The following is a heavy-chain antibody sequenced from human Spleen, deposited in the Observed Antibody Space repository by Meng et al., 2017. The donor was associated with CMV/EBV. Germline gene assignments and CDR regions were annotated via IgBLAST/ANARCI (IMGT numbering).Heavy chain of an antibody. CDR1: GGSINNYY. Sequence: SETLSLTCTVSGGSINNYYWAWIRQPPGGGLEWIAFIYYSGSTKYNSSLKSRVTISVDVSKNQFSLKVNSVTAADTAVYYCARHYIQWPHFFDYWGQGALVTVSS. CDR2: IYYSGST. V-gene: IGHV4-59*01. J-gene: IGHJ4*02. D-gene: IGHD6-19*01. CDR3: ARHYIQWPHFFDY.